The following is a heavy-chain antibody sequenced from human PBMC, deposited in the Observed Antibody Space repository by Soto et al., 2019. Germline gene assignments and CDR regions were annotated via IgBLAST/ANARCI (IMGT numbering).Heavy chain of an antibody. V-gene: IGHV1-18*04. Sequence: QVPLVQSGAEVKKPGASVKVSCKASGYTFTSYGISWVRQAPGQGLEWMGWISAYNGNTNYAQKLQGRVTMTTDTSTSTAYMELRSLRSDDTAVYYCARAEDSGYDPTNWFDPWGQGTLVTVSS. CDR1: GYTFTSYG. CDR2: ISAYNGNT. CDR3: ARAEDSGYDPTNWFDP. J-gene: IGHJ5*02. D-gene: IGHD5-12*01.